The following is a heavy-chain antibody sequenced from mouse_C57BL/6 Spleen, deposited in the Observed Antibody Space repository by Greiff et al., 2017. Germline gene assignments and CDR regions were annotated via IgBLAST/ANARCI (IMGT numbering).Heavy chain of an antibody. J-gene: IGHJ1*03. V-gene: IGHV1-59*01. Sequence: QVQLQQPGAELVRPGTSVKLSCKASGYTFTSYWMHWVKQRPGQGLEWIGVIDPSDSYTNYNQKFKGKATLTVDTSSSTAYMQLSSLTSEDSAVYYCASPYYDGSRHWYFDVWGTGTTVNVSS. CDR2: IDPSDSYT. CDR1: GYTFTSYW. D-gene: IGHD1-1*01. CDR3: ASPYYDGSRHWYFDV.